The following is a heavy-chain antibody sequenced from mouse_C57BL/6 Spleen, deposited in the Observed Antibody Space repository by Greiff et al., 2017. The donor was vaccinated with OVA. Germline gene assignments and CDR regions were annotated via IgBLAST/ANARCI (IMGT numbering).Heavy chain of an antibody. D-gene: IGHD2-14*01. CDR1: GYTFTSYW. V-gene: IGHV1-69*01. CDR2: IDPSDSYT. J-gene: IGHJ2*01. Sequence: QVQLQQPGAELVMPGASVKLSCKASGYTFTSYWMHWVKQRPGQGLEWIGEIDPSDSYTNYTQKFKGKSTLSVDKSASTAYMQLSSLTSEDSAVYYCARAGTPAYFDYWGQGTTLTVSS. CDR3: ARAGTPAYFDY.